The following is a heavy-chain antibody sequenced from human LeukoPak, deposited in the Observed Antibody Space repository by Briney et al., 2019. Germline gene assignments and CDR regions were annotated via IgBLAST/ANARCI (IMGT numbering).Heavy chain of an antibody. CDR1: GFTFSSTS. Sequence: GGSLRLSCAASGFTFSSTSMSWVRQAPGKGLVWVSYINIDERITGYADSVKGRFTISRDNAKNTLYLQMSSLRAEDTAIYYCFREGGDWGQGTLVAVSS. V-gene: IGHV3-74*01. J-gene: IGHJ4*02. CDR3: FREGGD. CDR2: INIDERIT. D-gene: IGHD3-10*01.